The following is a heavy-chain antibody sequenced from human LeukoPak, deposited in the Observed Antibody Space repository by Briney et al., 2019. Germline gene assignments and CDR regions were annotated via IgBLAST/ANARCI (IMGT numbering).Heavy chain of an antibody. CDR1: GYTFSSYH. CDR2: INPSGGST. J-gene: IGHJ4*02. Sequence: ASVKVSCKTSGYTFSSYHIHWVRQAPGQGLEWMGIINPSGGSTIYAQKFQGRVTMTRDTSTSTVYMDLTSLRSEDTAVYYCARGGMVRDRRHFQFDYRGQGTLVTVSS. D-gene: IGHD3-10*01. CDR3: ARGGMVRDRRHFQFDY. V-gene: IGHV1-46*01.